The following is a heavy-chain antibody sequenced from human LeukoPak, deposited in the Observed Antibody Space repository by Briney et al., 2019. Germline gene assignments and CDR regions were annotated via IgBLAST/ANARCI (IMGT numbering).Heavy chain of an antibody. D-gene: IGHD2-2*01. CDR2: INHSGST. CDR3: ARGVIVVVQAPPSWFDP. CDR1: GGSFSGYY. Sequence: SETLSLTCAVYGGSFSGYYWSWIRQPPGKGLEWIGEINHSGSTNYNPSLKSRVTISVDTSKNQFSLKLSSVTAADTAVYYCARGVIVVVQAPPSWFDPWGQGTLVTVSS. V-gene: IGHV4-34*01. J-gene: IGHJ5*02.